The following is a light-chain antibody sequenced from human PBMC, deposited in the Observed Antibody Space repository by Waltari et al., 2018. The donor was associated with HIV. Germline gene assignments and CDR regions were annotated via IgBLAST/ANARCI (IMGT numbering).Light chain of an antibody. CDR1: NTDIGLYNL. CDR3: SSYTNTDILL. J-gene: IGLJ2*01. V-gene: IGLV2-14*01. CDR2: GVN. Sequence: GSPGQSITISCTGANTDIGLYNLVSWYRQHPDKAPQLVIYGVNTRPSGVSDRFSGSKSGNTASLTISALQAEDEADYYCSSYTNTDILLFGGGTKLTVL.